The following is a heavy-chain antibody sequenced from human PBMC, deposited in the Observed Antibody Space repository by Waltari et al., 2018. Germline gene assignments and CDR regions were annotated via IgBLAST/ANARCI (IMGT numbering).Heavy chain of an antibody. CDR1: GYSISSGYY. V-gene: IGHV4-38-2*01. Sequence: QVQLQESGPGLVKPSETLSLTCAVSGYSISSGYYWGWIRQPPGKGLEWIGSIYHSGSTDYNPSLKSRVTISVDTSKNQFALKLSSVTAAETAVYYCARHRLPGYYYDSSGYPDYWGQGTLVTVSS. D-gene: IGHD3-22*01. CDR3: ARHRLPGYYYDSSGYPDY. J-gene: IGHJ4*02. CDR2: IYHSGST.